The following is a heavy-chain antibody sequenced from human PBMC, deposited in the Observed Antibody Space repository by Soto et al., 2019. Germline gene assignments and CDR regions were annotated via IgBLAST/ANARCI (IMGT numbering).Heavy chain of an antibody. CDR1: GGSISSYY. Sequence: SETLSLTCTVSGGSISSYYWSWIRQPPGKGLEWIGYIYYSGSTNYNPSLKSRVTISVDTSKNQFSLKLSSVTAADTAVYYCARQDDSSGYYKWYFDLWGSGTLVTVS. V-gene: IGHV4-59*08. CDR3: ARQDDSSGYYKWYFDL. J-gene: IGHJ2*01. CDR2: IYYSGST. D-gene: IGHD3-22*01.